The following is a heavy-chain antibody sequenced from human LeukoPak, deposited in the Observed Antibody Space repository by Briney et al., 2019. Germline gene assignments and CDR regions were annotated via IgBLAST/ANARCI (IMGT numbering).Heavy chain of an antibody. Sequence: GASVKVSCEASGYTFTSYDINWVRQATGQGLEWMGWMNPNSGNTGYAQKFQGRVTMTRNTSISTAYMELSSLRSEDTAVYYCARMYARYYGMDVWGQGTTVTVSS. CDR1: GYTFTSYD. CDR2: MNPNSGNT. J-gene: IGHJ6*02. D-gene: IGHD6-6*01. V-gene: IGHV1-8*01. CDR3: ARMYARYYGMDV.